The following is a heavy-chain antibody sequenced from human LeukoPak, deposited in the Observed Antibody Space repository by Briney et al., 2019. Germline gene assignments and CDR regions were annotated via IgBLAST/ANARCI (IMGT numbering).Heavy chain of an antibody. Sequence: SETLSLTCTISGGSISSYYWSWIRQPPGKELDWIGYIYYSGSTNYNPSLKSRVTMSVNTSKNQFSLKLSSVTAADTAVYYCARGTVVFGMDVWGQGTTVTVSS. CDR1: GGSISSYY. V-gene: IGHV4-59*01. J-gene: IGHJ6*02. CDR2: IYYSGST. D-gene: IGHD2-15*01. CDR3: ARGTVVFGMDV.